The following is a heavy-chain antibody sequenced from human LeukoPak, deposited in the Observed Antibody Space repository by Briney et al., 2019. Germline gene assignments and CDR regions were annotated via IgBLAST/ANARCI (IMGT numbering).Heavy chain of an antibody. CDR2: ISYDGSNK. J-gene: IGHJ4*02. CDR1: GFTFSSYG. D-gene: IGHD3-10*01. CDR3: AKDNGLGSFYIFDY. V-gene: IGHV3-30*18. Sequence: AGGSLRLSCAASGFTFSSYGMHWVRQAPGKGLEWVAVISYDGSNKYYADSVKGRFTISRDNSKNTLSLQMNSLRAEDTAVYYCAKDNGLGSFYIFDYWGQGTLVTVSS.